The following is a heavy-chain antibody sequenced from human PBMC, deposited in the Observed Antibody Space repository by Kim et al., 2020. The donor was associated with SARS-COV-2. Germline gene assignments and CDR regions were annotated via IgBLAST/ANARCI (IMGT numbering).Heavy chain of an antibody. CDR1: GGTFSSYA. Sequence: SVKVSCKASGGTFSSYAISWVRQAPGQGLEWMGGIIPIFGTANYAQKFQGRVTITADESTSTAYMELSSLRSEDTAVYYCARSAYCGGDCRVPFDYWGQGTLVTVSS. CDR3: ARSAYCGGDCRVPFDY. J-gene: IGHJ4*02. CDR2: IIPIFGTA. D-gene: IGHD2-21*02. V-gene: IGHV1-69*13.